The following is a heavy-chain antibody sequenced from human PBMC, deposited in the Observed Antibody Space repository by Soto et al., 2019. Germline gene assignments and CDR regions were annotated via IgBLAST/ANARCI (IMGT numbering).Heavy chain of an antibody. J-gene: IGHJ6*02. CDR2: INPNSGGT. CDR1: GYTFTDYY. CDR3: ARDQSPSSGWPGMDV. Sequence: VKVSCKASGYTFTDYYMHWVRQAPGQGLEWMGWINPNSGGTNYAQKFQGRVTMTRDTSISTAYMELNRLRSDDTAVYYCARDQSPSSGWPGMDVWGQGTTVTVSS. D-gene: IGHD6-19*01. V-gene: IGHV1-2*02.